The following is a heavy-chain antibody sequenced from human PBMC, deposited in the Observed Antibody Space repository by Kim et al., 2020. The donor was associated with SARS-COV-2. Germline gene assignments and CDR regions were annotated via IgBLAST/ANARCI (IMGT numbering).Heavy chain of an antibody. CDR2: IKNKANSYAT. V-gene: IGHV3-72*01. J-gene: IGHJ4*02. CDR3: ARARSYYGSGPDY. Sequence: GGSLRLSCAASGFTFSDPYMDWVRQAPGKGLEWVGRIKNKANSYATEYAASVKGRFTISRDDSKNSVYQQMNSLKTEDTAMYHCARARSYYGSGPDYWGQGTLVTVSS. CDR1: GFTFSDPY. D-gene: IGHD3-10*01.